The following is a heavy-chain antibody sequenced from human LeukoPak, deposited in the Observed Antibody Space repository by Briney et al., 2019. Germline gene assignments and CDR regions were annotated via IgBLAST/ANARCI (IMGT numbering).Heavy chain of an antibody. CDR1: GFTVSINY. CDR3: ARPLTGLWYGIDY. CDR2: IYSGGTT. V-gene: IGHV3-53*04. Sequence: GGSLGLSCAASGFTVSINYMSWVRQAPGKGLEWVSVIYSGGTTYYADSVKGRFTISRHNSKNTLYLQMNSLRAEDTAVYYCARPLTGLWYGIDYWGQGTLVTVSS. D-gene: IGHD3-10*01. J-gene: IGHJ4*02.